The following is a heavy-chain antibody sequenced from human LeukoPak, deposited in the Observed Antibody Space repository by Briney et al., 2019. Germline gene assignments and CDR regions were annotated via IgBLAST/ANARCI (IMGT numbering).Heavy chain of an antibody. Sequence: SETLSLTCTVSGGSVSSYYWSWVRQPPGKGLEWIGYYFTSGSTNYNPSLKSRVTISVTPSKNQFSLKLSSVTAADAAVYYCATWGSAAAVYAFDIWGQGTMVTVSS. V-gene: IGHV4-4*09. CDR2: YFTSGST. CDR3: ATWGSAAAVYAFDI. J-gene: IGHJ3*02. CDR1: GGSVSSYY. D-gene: IGHD6-13*01.